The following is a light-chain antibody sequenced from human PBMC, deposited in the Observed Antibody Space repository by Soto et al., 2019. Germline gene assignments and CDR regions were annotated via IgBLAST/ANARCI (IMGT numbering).Light chain of an antibody. V-gene: IGLV2-8*01. CDR1: SSDVGGYNY. J-gene: IGLJ1*01. CDR3: SSYAGSNNV. CDR2: EVS. Sequence: QSALTQPPSASGSPGQSVTISCTGTSSDVGGYNYVSWYQQHPGKAPKLMIYEVSKRPSGVPDRFSGSKSGNTASLTVSGLQAEDEADYYCSSYAGSNNVFGTGNKVTV.